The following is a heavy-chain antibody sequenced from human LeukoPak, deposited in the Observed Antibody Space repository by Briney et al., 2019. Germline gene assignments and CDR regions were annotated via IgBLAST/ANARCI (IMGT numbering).Heavy chain of an antibody. V-gene: IGHV3-21*01. CDR2: IGISSNKI. Sequence: GGSLRLSCAASGFTLRSYTMNWVRQAPGKGLEWVSSIGISSNKIYYADSVKGRFIISRDNAKNSVYLQMNSLRAEDTAVYYCARDSVHGYYDSSGYSALFDCWGQGTLVTVSS. CDR3: ARDSVHGYYDSSGYSALFDC. D-gene: IGHD3-22*01. J-gene: IGHJ4*02. CDR1: GFTLRSYT.